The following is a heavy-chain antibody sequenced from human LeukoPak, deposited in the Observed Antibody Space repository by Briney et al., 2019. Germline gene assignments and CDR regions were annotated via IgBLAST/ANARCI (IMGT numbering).Heavy chain of an antibody. CDR3: AKGLRYCSGGSCYSGDYMDV. CDR2: ISGSGGST. V-gene: IGHV3-23*01. CDR1: GFTFSSYA. D-gene: IGHD2-15*01. Sequence: GGSLRLSCAASGFTFSSYATSWVRQAPGKGLEWVSAISGSGGSTYYADSVKGRFTISRDNSKNTLYLQMNSLRAEDTAVYYCAKGLRYCSGGSCYSGDYMDVWGKGTTVTVSS. J-gene: IGHJ6*03.